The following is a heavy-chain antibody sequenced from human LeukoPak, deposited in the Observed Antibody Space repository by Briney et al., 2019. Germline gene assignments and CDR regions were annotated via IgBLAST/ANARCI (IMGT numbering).Heavy chain of an antibody. CDR1: GYTFISYG. CDR2: VSAYSGNT. CDR3: ARKRRPTYCGGDCYSGSYLDY. V-gene: IGHV1-18*01. D-gene: IGHD2-21*01. Sequence: GASVKVSCKASGYTFISYGINWVRQAPGQGLGWMGGVSAYSGNTIYAQKFQGRVTMTTDTSTSTAYMELRSLKSDDTAVYYCARKRRPTYCGGDCYSGSYLDYWGQGTLVTVFS. J-gene: IGHJ4*02.